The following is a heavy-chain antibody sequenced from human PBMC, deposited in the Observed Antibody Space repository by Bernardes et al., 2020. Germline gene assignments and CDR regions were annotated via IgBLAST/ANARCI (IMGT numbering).Heavy chain of an antibody. CDR3: AKSKVYGDFYYYGMDV. V-gene: IGHV3-23*01. J-gene: IGHJ6*02. CDR1: GFTFSSYA. Sequence: GGSLRLSCAASGFTFSSYAMSWVRQAPGKGLEWVSAISGSGGSTYYADSVKGRFTISRDNSKNTLYLQMNSLRAEDTAVYYCAKSKVYGDFYYYGMDVWGQGTTVTVSS. D-gene: IGHD4-17*01. CDR2: ISGSGGST.